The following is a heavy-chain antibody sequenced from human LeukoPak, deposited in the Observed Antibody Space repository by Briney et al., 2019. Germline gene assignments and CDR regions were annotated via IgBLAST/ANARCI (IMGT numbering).Heavy chain of an antibody. CDR2: ITGSGGNT. V-gene: IGHV3-23*01. J-gene: IGHJ4*02. Sequence: PGGSLRLSCAASGFTFSSYVMSWVRQAPGKGLEWVSTITGSGGNTYYADSVKGRFTISRDNSNNTLHLQMNSLSAEVTALYYCARRGYCGGGTCNRNFEFWGQGTLVTVSS. CDR1: GFTFSSYV. CDR3: ARRGYCGGGTCNRNFEF. D-gene: IGHD2-15*01.